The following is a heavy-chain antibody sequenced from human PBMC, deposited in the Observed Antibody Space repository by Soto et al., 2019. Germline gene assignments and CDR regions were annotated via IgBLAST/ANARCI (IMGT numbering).Heavy chain of an antibody. CDR1: GFTFSSYG. J-gene: IGHJ4*02. Sequence: PGGSLRLSCAASGFTFSSYGMHWVRQAPGKGLEWVAVISYDGSNKYYADSVKGRFTISRDNSKNTLYLQMNSLRAEDTAVYYCAKSGSGYSSGWYVFDYWGQGTLVTVSS. D-gene: IGHD6-19*01. V-gene: IGHV3-30*18. CDR3: AKSGSGYSSGWYVFDY. CDR2: ISYDGSNK.